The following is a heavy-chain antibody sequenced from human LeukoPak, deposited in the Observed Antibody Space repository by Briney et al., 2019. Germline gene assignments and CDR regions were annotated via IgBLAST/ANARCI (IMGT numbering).Heavy chain of an antibody. D-gene: IGHD4-17*01. CDR1: GYTLTELS. CDR3: ATVFSVTTGQEVFWFDP. CDR2: FDPEDGET. V-gene: IGHV1-24*01. J-gene: IGHJ5*02. Sequence: ASVKVSCKVSGYTLTELSMHWVRQAPGKGLEWMGGFDPEDGETIYAQKFQGRVTMTEDTSTDTAYMELSSLRSEDTAVYYCATVFSVTTGQEVFWFDPWGQGTLVTVSS.